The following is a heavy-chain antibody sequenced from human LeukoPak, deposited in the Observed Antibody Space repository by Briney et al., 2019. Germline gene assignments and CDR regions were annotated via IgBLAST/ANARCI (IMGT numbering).Heavy chain of an antibody. J-gene: IGHJ4*02. CDR2: INPNSGGT. Sequence: ASVKVSCKASGYTFTGYYMHWVRQAPGQGLEWMGWINPNSGGTNYAQKFQGRVTMTRDTSISTAYMELSRLRADDTAVYYCARPYYDGSGSHLDYWGQGTLVTVSS. CDR1: GYTFTGYY. CDR3: ARPYYDGSGSHLDY. V-gene: IGHV1-2*02. D-gene: IGHD3-10*01.